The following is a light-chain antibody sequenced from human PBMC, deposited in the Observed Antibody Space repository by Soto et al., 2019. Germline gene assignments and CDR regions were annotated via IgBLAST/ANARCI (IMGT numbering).Light chain of an antibody. CDR2: DAS. J-gene: IGKJ4*01. V-gene: IGKV3-11*01. CDR1: QSISSH. Sequence: EIVLTQSPATVSLSPGERATLSCRTSQSISSHLAWYQQKPGQAPRLLIYDASNRAPGIPARFSGSGSGTDFTLTISSLEPEDFAVYYCQQRINWPLTFGGGTKVEIK. CDR3: QQRINWPLT.